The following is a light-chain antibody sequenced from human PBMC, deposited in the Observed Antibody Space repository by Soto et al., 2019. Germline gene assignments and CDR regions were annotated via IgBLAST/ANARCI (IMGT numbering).Light chain of an antibody. CDR2: VAS. J-gene: IGKJ1*01. Sequence: EIVLTQSTGTLTLSPGERATLSCRASQSVSSGYLAWYQQKPGQAPRLLIYVASNRATGIPDRFSGSGSGTDFTLTISRLEPEDFAVYYCQQYGSLPRTFGQGTKVEIK. V-gene: IGKV3-20*01. CDR3: QQYGSLPRT. CDR1: QSVSSGY.